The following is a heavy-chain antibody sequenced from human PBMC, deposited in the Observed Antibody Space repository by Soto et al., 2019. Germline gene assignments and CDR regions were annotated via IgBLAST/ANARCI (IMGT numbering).Heavy chain of an antibody. Sequence: QVKLQESGPGLVKPSETLSLTCTVSGGSVNSDYYYWTWIRQPPGKGLEWIGYIYNSGRTNYNPSRKSRVSISMDTSRNQFSLKLTPVTAADTAVFYCAREYSNSPEAFDIWGQGSLVTVSS. J-gene: IGHJ4*02. V-gene: IGHV4-61*01. CDR3: AREYSNSPEAFDI. CDR2: IYNSGRT. CDR1: GGSVNSDYYY. D-gene: IGHD1-26*01.